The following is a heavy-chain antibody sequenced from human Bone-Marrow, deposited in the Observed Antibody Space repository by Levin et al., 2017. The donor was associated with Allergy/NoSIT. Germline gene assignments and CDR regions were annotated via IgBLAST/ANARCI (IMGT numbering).Heavy chain of an antibody. V-gene: IGHV3-23*01. CDR2: ITGSGGST. J-gene: IGHJ4*02. CDR3: ARGRRISYEDTQYDN. D-gene: IGHD5-12*01. Sequence: GGSLRLSCAASGFTFSNYALSWVRQTPERGLEWVAFITGSGGSTYYADSVKVRFIISRDNSKNTLFLQMNSLRDEDTAVDYCARGRRISYEDTQYDNWGQGTLVTVSS. CDR1: GFTFSNYA.